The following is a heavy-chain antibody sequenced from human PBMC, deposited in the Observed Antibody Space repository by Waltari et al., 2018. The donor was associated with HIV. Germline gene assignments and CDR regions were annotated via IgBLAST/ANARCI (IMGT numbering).Heavy chain of an antibody. CDR1: GFSFSGYG. D-gene: IGHD6-25*01. Sequence: QVELVESGGGVVQPGRSLRLSCAASGFSFSGYGMHWVRQAPGRGVEWVAIIWYDGKKIHYADSVKGRFTISRDNSKNTLYLQLNSLRVEDTAVYYCARENGSSGGFYYGMDVWGQGTTVTVTS. CDR3: ARENGSSGGFYYGMDV. J-gene: IGHJ6*02. V-gene: IGHV3-33*01. CDR2: IWYDGKKI.